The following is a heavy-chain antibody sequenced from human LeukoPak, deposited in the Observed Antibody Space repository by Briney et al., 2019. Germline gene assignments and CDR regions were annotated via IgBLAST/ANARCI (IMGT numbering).Heavy chain of an antibody. CDR1: GFTFSSYA. D-gene: IGHD1-26*01. J-gene: IGHJ4*02. V-gene: IGHV3-23*01. Sequence: GGSLRLSCAASGFTFSSYAMSWVRLAPGKGLEWVSAISGSGGSTYYADSVKGRFTISRDNSKNTLYLQMNSLRAEDTAVYYCATDGIVGGPSSFDYWGQGTLVTVSS. CDR3: ATDGIVGGPSSFDY. CDR2: ISGSGGST.